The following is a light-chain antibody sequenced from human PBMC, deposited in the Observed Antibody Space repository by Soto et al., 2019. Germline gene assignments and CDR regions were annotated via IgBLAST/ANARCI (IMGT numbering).Light chain of an antibody. J-gene: IGKJ1*01. CDR2: LGY. Sequence: DIVMTQSPLSLTVTPGEPASISCWSSRSLLKANGYTYFHWFQQKPGQSPQLLIYLGYNRAPGVPDRFSGAGSGTDFTLEIRRVEAEDVGVYYCMQTLESRTFGQGTKVEIK. CDR1: RSLLKANGYTY. CDR3: MQTLESRT. V-gene: IGKV2-28*01.